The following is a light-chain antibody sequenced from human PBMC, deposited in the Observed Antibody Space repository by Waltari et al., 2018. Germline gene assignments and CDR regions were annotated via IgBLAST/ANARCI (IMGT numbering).Light chain of an antibody. Sequence: EIVMTQSPATLSVSPGERATLSCRASQSVSSNLAWYQQKPAPAPRLPIYGASTRATGIPARFSAGGSGTEFTITISSLQSEDFAVYYCQQYNNWPYTFGQGTKLEIK. CDR2: GAS. V-gene: IGKV3-15*01. CDR3: QQYNNWPYT. CDR1: QSVSSN. J-gene: IGKJ2*01.